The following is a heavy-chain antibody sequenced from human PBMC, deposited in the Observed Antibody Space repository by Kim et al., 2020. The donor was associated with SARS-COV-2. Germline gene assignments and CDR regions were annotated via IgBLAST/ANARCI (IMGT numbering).Heavy chain of an antibody. V-gene: IGHV7-4-1*02. CDR3: ATLGVSGWPYYYYYYGMDV. Sequence: ASVKVSCKASGYTFTSYAMNWVRQAPGQGLEWMGWINTNTGNPTYAQGFTGRFVFSLDTSVSTAYLQISSLKAEDTAVYYCATLGVSGWPYYYYYYGMDVWGQGTSVTVSS. CDR2: INTNTGNP. J-gene: IGHJ6*02. CDR1: GYTFTSYA. D-gene: IGHD6-19*01.